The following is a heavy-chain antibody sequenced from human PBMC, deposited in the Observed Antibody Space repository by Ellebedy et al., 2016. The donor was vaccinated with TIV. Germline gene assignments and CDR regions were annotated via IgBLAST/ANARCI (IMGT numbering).Heavy chain of an antibody. Sequence: SETLSLTCAVYGGSFSGYYWSWIRQPPGKGLEWIGEINHSGSTNYNPSLKSRVTVSVDPSKNQFSLKLSSVTAADTAVYYCARGYYDILTGQGGGMDVWGQGTTVTVSS. CDR1: GGSFSGYY. J-gene: IGHJ6*02. CDR3: ARGYYDILTGQGGGMDV. CDR2: INHSGST. V-gene: IGHV4-34*01. D-gene: IGHD3-9*01.